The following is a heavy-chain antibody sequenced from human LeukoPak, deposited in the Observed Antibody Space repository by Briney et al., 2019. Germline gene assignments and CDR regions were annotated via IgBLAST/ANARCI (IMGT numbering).Heavy chain of an antibody. Sequence: GGSLRLSCAASGXTFRSYEMNWVRQAPGKGLDWVSYISSSGTTVYYADSVKGRFTVSRDNAKNSLYLQMNSLRAEDTDVYYCARSIKGDSDHWGQGTLVTVSS. CDR2: ISSSGTTV. V-gene: IGHV3-48*03. D-gene: IGHD3-10*01. CDR3: ARSIKGDSDH. J-gene: IGHJ4*02. CDR1: GXTFRSYE.